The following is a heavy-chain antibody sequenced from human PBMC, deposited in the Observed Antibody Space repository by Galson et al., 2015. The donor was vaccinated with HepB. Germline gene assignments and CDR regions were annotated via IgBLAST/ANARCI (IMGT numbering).Heavy chain of an antibody. CDR3: ARDFGSSFYYYYYCMDV. V-gene: IGHV3-66*02. Sequence: SLRLSCAASGFTVSGNYMSWVRQAPGKGLEWVSGIHSVDNTYYADFVKGRFVISRDNSKNIMYLQMNSLRAEDTAVYYCARDFGSSFYYYYYCMDVWGQGTTVTVSS. CDR1: GFTVSGNY. CDR2: IHSVDNT. J-gene: IGHJ6*02. D-gene: IGHD3-10*01.